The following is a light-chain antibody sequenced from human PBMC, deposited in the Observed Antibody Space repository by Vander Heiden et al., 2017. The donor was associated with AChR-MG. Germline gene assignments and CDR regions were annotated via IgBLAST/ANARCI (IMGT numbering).Light chain of an antibody. J-gene: IGLJ2*01. CDR1: TSNIGAGYD. CDR2: SNN. Sequence: QSVLTQPPSVSGAPGQRVTISCAGSTSNIGAGYDVHWYQQFPGTAPKLLIYSNNNRPSGVPDRISGSKFGTSASLTITGLQTSDEADYYCHSYDSSLSGSGVFGGGTKLIVL. V-gene: IGLV1-40*01. CDR3: HSYDSSLSGSGV.